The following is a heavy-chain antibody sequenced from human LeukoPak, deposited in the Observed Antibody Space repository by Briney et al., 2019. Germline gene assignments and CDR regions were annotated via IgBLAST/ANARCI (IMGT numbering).Heavy chain of an antibody. J-gene: IGHJ4*02. CDR3: ARSGYYYDSSDLIDY. D-gene: IGHD3-22*01. V-gene: IGHV3-74*01. Sequence: GGSLRLSCAASGFTFSSYWMHWVRQAPGKGLVWVSRINSDGSSTSYADSVKGRFTVSRDNAKNTLYLQMNSLRAEVTAVYYCARSGYYYDSSDLIDYWGQGTLVTVSS. CDR1: GFTFSSYW. CDR2: INSDGSST.